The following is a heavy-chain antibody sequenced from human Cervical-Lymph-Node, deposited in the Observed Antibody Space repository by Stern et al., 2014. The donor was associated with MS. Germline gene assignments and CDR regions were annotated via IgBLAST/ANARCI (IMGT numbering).Heavy chain of an antibody. CDR3: ARGELKEGLVRGMDV. CDR2: IIPIFGTA. V-gene: IGHV1-69*01. CDR1: GGTFSSYA. J-gene: IGHJ6*02. D-gene: IGHD1-26*01. Sequence: VQLEESGAEVKKPGTSVKVSCKASGGTFSSYAISWVRQAPGQGLEWMGGIIPIFGTANYAQKFQGRGTITADESTTTAYMELSSLRSEDTAVYYCARGELKEGLVRGMDVWGQGTTVTVSS.